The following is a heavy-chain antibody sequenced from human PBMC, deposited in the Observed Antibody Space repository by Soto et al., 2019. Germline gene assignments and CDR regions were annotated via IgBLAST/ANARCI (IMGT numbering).Heavy chain of an antibody. CDR3: ARDLRPYYDNSLSPDAFDI. V-gene: IGHV1-18*01. J-gene: IGHJ3*02. Sequence: ASVKVSCKASGYTFTSYGISWVRQAPGQGLEWMGWISAYNGNTNYAQKLQGRVTMTTDTSTSTAYMELRSLRSDDTAVYYCARDLRPYYDNSLSPDAFDIWGQGTMVTVSS. D-gene: IGHD3-22*01. CDR2: ISAYNGNT. CDR1: GYTFTSYG.